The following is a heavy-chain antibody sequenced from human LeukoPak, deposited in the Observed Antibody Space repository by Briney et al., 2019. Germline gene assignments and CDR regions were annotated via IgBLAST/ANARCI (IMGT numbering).Heavy chain of an antibody. CDR2: IYYSGST. CDR1: GGSISSSSYY. D-gene: IGHD5-18*01. CDR3: ARSKPDTAMVNFDY. J-gene: IGHJ4*02. V-gene: IGHV4-39*01. Sequence: PSETLSLTCTVSGGSISSSSYYWGWIRQPPGKGLEWIGSIYYSGSTYYNPSLKSRVTISVDTSKNQFSLKLSSVTAADTAVYYCARSKPDTAMVNFDYWGQGTLVTVSS.